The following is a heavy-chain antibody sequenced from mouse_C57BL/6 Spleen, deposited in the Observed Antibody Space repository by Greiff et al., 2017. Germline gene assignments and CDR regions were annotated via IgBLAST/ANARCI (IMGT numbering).Heavy chain of an antibody. D-gene: IGHD2-1*01. CDR1: GYTFTDYY. J-gene: IGHJ1*03. V-gene: IGHV1-76*01. CDR2: IYPGSGNT. CDR3: ARYGNYGYFDV. Sequence: QVQLKQSGAELVRPGASVKLSCKASGYTFTDYYINWVKQRPGQGLEWIARIYPGSGNTYYNEKFKGKATLTAEKSSSTAYMQLSSLTSEDSAVYFCARYGNYGYFDVWGTGTTGTVSS.